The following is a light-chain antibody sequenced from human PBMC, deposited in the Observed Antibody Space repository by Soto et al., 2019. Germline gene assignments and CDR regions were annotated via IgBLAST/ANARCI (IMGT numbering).Light chain of an antibody. CDR3: QQYGSSSRT. CDR2: GAS. CDR1: QSVSSSS. V-gene: IGKV3-20*01. J-gene: IGKJ1*01. Sequence: ESTQAPCIQSLCPGERDTHFRRASQSVSSSSLAWYQQKPGQAPRLLMYGASSRATGIPDRFSGSGSGTDFTLTIRTLEPEDFAVYYCQQYGSSSRTFGQGTKVDI.